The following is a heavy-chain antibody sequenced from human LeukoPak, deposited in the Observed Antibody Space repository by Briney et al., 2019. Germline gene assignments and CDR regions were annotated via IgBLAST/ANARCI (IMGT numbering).Heavy chain of an antibody. Sequence: PSQTLSLTCTVSGDYIGTDHYYWSWIRQPPGKGLECIGYIYYSGSTYYNPSLKSRVTISADTSKNQFSLKLSSVTAADTAVYYCARVFGVDYYYYGMDVWGKGTTVTVSS. CDR1: GDYIGTDHYY. D-gene: IGHD2-21*01. CDR3: ARVFGVDYYYYGMDV. J-gene: IGHJ6*04. V-gene: IGHV4-30-4*08. CDR2: IYYSGST.